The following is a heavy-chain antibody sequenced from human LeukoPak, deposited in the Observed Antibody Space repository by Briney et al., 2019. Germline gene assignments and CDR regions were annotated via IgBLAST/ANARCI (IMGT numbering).Heavy chain of an antibody. D-gene: IGHD5-24*01. Sequence: SETLSLTCTVSGGSISSSSYYWGWIRQPQGKGLEWIGSIYCSGSTYYNPSLKSRVTISVDTSKNQFSLKLSSVTAADTAVYYCARQGYGYNAIGYWGQGTLVTVSS. CDR3: ARQGYGYNAIGY. CDR1: GGSISSSSYY. V-gene: IGHV4-39*01. CDR2: IYCSGST. J-gene: IGHJ4*02.